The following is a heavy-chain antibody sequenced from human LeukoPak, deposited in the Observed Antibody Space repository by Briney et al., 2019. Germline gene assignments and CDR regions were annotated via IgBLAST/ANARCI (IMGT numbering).Heavy chain of an antibody. CDR2: INPNSGGT. D-gene: IGHD3-22*01. V-gene: IGHV1-2*02. J-gene: IGHJ5*02. CDR1: GYTFTGYY. Sequence: GASVKVSCKASGYTFTGYYMHWVRQAPGQGLEWMGWINPNSGGTNYAQKLQGRVTMTTDTSMSTAYMELRSLRSDDTAVYYCARGSSGYYLVDPWGQGTLVTVSS. CDR3: ARGSSGYYLVDP.